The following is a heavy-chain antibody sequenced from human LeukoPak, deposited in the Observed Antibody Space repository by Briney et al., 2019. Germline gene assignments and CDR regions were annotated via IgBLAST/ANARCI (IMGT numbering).Heavy chain of an antibody. J-gene: IGHJ4*02. D-gene: IGHD3-10*01. CDR2: IRSKANSYAT. Sequence: GGSLRLSCAASGFTFSGSAMHRVRQASGKGLEGVGRIRSKANSYATAYAASVKGRFTISRDDSKNTAYLQMNSLKTEDTAVYYCTRLSGEFDYWGQGTLVTVSS. CDR1: GFTFSGSA. CDR3: TRLSGEFDY. V-gene: IGHV3-73*01.